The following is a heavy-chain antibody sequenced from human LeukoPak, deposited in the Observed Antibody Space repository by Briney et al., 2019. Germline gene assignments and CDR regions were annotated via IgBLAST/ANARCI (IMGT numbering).Heavy chain of an antibody. Sequence: SSETLSLTCTVSGGSISSYYWSWIRQPPGKGLEWIGYIYYSGSTNYNPSLKSRVTISVDTSKNQFSLKLSSVTAADTAVYYCARDIGYYYDSSGYYGRIFDYWGREPWSPSPQ. V-gene: IGHV4-59*01. D-gene: IGHD3-22*01. CDR1: GGSISSYY. J-gene: IGHJ4*02. CDR2: IYYSGST. CDR3: ARDIGYYYDSSGYYGRIFDY.